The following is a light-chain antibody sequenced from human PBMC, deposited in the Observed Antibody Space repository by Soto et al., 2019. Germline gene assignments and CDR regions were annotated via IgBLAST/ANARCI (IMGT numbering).Light chain of an antibody. CDR1: SSHVGSYKF. J-gene: IGLJ1*01. CDR2: EGS. Sequence: QYAQTQPASVSWSPGQSITISCTGTSSHVGSYKFVSWYQQHPGKAPKLMIYEGSKRPSGVSNRISGSKSANTASLTISGLQTEDDADYYCCSYANSSNDYVFGTGTKVTVL. CDR3: CSYANSSNDYV. V-gene: IGLV2-23*01.